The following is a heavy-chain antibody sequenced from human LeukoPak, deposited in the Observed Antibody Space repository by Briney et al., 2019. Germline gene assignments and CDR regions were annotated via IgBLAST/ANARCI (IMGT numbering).Heavy chain of an antibody. CDR3: ASLTTVTQGYFDS. CDR2: IYYSGST. V-gene: IGHV4-59*08. CDR1: GCSITSYY. D-gene: IGHD4-17*01. J-gene: IGHJ4*02. Sequence: SETLSLTCTVSGCSITSYYWSWIRQPPGKGLEWIGYIYYSGSTNYNPSLKSRLTISLDASKNQFSLKLSSVTATDTAVYYCASLTTVTQGYFDSWGQGTLVTVSS.